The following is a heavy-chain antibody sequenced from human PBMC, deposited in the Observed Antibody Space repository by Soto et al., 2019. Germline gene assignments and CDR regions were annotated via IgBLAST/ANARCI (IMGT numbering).Heavy chain of an antibody. CDR2: IHYTGST. CDR3: ARGTVYGNSCYYN. J-gene: IGHJ4*02. CDR1: GGSISNYY. D-gene: IGHD2-15*01. V-gene: IGHV4-59*13. Sequence: SETLSLTCTVSGGSISNYYWNWIRQPPGEGLEWIGYIHYTGSTDYNPSLKSRVTISVDTSKNQFSLMVNSVTAEDTAIYYCARGTVYGNSCYYNWGRGILVPVSS.